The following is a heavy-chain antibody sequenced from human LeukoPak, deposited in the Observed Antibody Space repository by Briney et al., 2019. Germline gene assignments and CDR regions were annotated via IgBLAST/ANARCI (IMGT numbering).Heavy chain of an antibody. D-gene: IGHD4-17*01. CDR1: GFTFSSYW. V-gene: IGHV3-74*01. CDR2: INSDGSST. Sequence: GGSLRLSCAASGFTFSSYWMHWVRQAPGKGLVWVSRINSDGSSTSYADSVKGRFTISRDNAKNTLYLQMNSLRAEDTAVYYCARDLSQSDYGDYYNWFDPWGQGTLVTVSS. CDR3: ARDLSQSDYGDYYNWFDP. J-gene: IGHJ5*02.